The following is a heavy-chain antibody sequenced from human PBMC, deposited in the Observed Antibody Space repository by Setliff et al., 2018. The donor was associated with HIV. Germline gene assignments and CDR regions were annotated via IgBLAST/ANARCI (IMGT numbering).Heavy chain of an antibody. CDR1: GFNFSNVW. Sequence: GGSLRLSCAASGFNFSNVWMNWVRQAPGKGLEWVGRIKRKSDGLTLDYAAPVKGRFTISRDDLKNMLFLQMDSLQTEDTAVYYCTTSQESDCWGQGTLVTVSS. J-gene: IGHJ4*02. CDR3: TTSQESDC. V-gene: IGHV3-15*07. CDR2: IKRKSDGLTL.